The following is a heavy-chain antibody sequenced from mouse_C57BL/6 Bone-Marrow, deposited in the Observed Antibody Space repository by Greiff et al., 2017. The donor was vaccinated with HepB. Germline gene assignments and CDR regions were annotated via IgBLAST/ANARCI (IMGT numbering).Heavy chain of an antibody. D-gene: IGHD3-2*02. V-gene: IGHV1-61*01. Sequence: QVQLQQPGAELVRPGSSVKLSCKASGYTFTSYWMDWVKQRPGQGLEWIGNIYPSDSETHYNQKFKDKATLTVDKSSSTAYMQLSSLTSEDSAVYYCARGVLRAMDYWGQGTSVTVYS. CDR2: IYPSDSET. J-gene: IGHJ4*01. CDR3: ARGVLRAMDY. CDR1: GYTFTSYW.